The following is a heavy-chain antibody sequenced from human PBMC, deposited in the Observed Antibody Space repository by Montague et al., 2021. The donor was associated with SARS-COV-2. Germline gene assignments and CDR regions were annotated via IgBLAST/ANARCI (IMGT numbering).Heavy chain of an antibody. V-gene: IGHV3-48*03. CDR3: ATGVKWNGVFDY. CDR2: ISVSGNTI. D-gene: IGHD1-26*01. J-gene: IGHJ4*02. CDR1: GLTFSNFE. Sequence: SLRLSCAASGLTFSNFEMNWVRQAPGKGLERVSHISVSGNTIYYADSLRGRFTISIDNGKSSVYLQMNNLRGEDTAVYYCATGVKWNGVFDYWGQGTLVTVSS.